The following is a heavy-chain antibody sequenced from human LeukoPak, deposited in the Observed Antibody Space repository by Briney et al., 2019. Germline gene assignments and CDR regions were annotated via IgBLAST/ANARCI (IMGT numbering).Heavy chain of an antibody. CDR3: AREISYDYVWGSYRSHAFDI. CDR2: ISSSGSTI. J-gene: IGHJ3*02. V-gene: IGHV3-48*03. Sequence: GGSLRLSCAASGFTFSSYEMNWVRQAPGKGLEWVSYISSSGSTIYYADSVKGRFTISRDNAKNSPYLQMNSLRAEDTAVYYCAREISYDYVWGSYRSHAFDIWGQGTMVTVSS. CDR1: GFTFSSYE. D-gene: IGHD3-16*02.